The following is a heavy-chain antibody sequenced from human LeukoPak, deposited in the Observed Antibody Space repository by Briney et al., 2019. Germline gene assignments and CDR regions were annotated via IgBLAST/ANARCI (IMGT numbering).Heavy chain of an antibody. CDR1: GFTFSTFA. Sequence: GRSLRLSCAASGFTFSTFAMHWVRQAPGKGLEWVALISYDGSNKYYGDSVRGRFTISRDNSKNTLYLQMNSLRAEDTAMYYCAMGYCSGGTCYPWSGGQGALVTVSS. V-gene: IGHV3-30*04. CDR3: AMGYCSGGTCYPWS. CDR2: ISYDGSNK. D-gene: IGHD2-15*01. J-gene: IGHJ4*02.